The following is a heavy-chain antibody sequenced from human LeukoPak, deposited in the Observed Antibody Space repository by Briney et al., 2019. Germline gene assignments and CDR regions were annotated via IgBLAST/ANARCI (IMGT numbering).Heavy chain of an antibody. Sequence: ASVKVSCKASGYTFTGYYMHWVRQAPGQGLEWMGWINPNSGFTNYSQKFQGRVAMTRDTSISTAYMELSRLRSDDTAVYYCVKGGRYYDFWSAFDYWGQGTLVTVSS. D-gene: IGHD3-3*01. J-gene: IGHJ4*02. CDR1: GYTFTGYY. CDR3: VKGGRYYDFWSAFDY. CDR2: INPNSGFT. V-gene: IGHV1-2*02.